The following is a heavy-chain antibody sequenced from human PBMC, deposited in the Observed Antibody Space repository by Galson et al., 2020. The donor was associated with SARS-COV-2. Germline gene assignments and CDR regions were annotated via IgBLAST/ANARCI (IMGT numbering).Heavy chain of an antibody. J-gene: IGHJ3*02. CDR1: GFTFSSYG. CDR2: IWYDGSNK. CDR3: ARDRQLVGVDHLAVDAFGI. V-gene: IGHV3-33*01. Sequence: GGSLRLSCAASGFTFSSYGMHWVRQAPGKGLEWVAVIWYDGSNKYYADSVKGRFTISRDNSKNTLYLQMNSLRAEDTAVYYCARDRQLVGVDHLAVDAFGIWGQGTMVTVSS. D-gene: IGHD6-13*01.